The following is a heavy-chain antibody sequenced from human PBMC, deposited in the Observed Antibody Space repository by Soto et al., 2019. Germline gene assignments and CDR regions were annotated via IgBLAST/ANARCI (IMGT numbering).Heavy chain of an antibody. Sequence: PGGSLRLSCAPSGLTFSSYTMSWVRQAPGKGLEWVSAISGSGGSTYYADSVKCRFTISRDHSKNTLYLQMNSLRAEDTAVYYCAKELSTYRSGWPVDYWGQGTLVTVYS. V-gene: IGHV3-23*01. D-gene: IGHD6-19*01. CDR2: ISGSGGST. CDR3: AKELSTYRSGWPVDY. CDR1: GLTFSSYT. J-gene: IGHJ4*02.